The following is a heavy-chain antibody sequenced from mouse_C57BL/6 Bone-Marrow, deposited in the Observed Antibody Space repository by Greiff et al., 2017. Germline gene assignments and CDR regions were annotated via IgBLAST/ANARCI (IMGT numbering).Heavy chain of an antibody. CDR2: IDPSDSYT. CDR3: ARDDYGSSYRWYFDV. Sequence: VQLQQPGAELVRPGTSVKLSCKASGYTFTSYWMHWVKQRPGQGLEWIGVIDPSDSYTNYNQKFKGKATLTVDTSSSTAYMQLSSLTSEDSAVYYCARDDYGSSYRWYFDVWGTGTTVTVAS. CDR1: GYTFTSYW. V-gene: IGHV1-59*01. D-gene: IGHD1-1*01. J-gene: IGHJ1*03.